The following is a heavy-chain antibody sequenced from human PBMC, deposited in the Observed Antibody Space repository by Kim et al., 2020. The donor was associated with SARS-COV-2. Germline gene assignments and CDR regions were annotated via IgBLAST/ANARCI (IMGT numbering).Heavy chain of an antibody. CDR2: ISSSSSYT. D-gene: IGHD2-15*01. J-gene: IGHJ6*02. CDR1: GFTFSDYY. V-gene: IGHV3-11*06. CDR3: ASGWEYCSGGSCNDHAYYYYGMDV. Sequence: GGSLRLSCAASGFTFSDYYMSWIRQAPGKGLEWVSYISSSSSYTNYADSVKGRFTISRDNAKNSLYLQMNSLRAEDTAVYYCASGWEYCSGGSCNDHAYYYYGMDVWGQGTTVTVSS.